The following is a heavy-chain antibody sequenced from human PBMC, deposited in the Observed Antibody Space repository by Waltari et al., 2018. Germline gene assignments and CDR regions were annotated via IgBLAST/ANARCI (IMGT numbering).Heavy chain of an antibody. CDR3: ARKGSDGYKHYYFDY. CDR2: IIPIFGTA. Sequence: QVQLVQSGAEVKKPGASVKVSCKAYGGTFSSYALSWVRQAPGQGLEWMGWIIPIFGTANYAQKFQGRVTITADESTSTAYMELSSLRSEDTAVYYCARKGSDGYKHYYFDYWGQGTLVTVSS. D-gene: IGHD5-12*01. CDR1: GGTFSSYA. J-gene: IGHJ4*02. V-gene: IGHV1-69*01.